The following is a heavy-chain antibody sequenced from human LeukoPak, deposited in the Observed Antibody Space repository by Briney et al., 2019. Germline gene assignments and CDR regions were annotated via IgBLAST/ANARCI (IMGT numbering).Heavy chain of an antibody. Sequence: PGGSLRLSCAVGGFNFSSYLMIWVRQAPGKGLEWVANIKQDGSQKYYVDSVKGRFTISRDNAKNSLYLQMNSLRAEDTAVYYCARGRSTVSPKNYDFWGQGTLVTVSS. CDR2: IKQDGSQK. CDR1: GFNFSSYL. J-gene: IGHJ4*02. D-gene: IGHD4-17*01. CDR3: ARGRSTVSPKNYDF. V-gene: IGHV3-7*01.